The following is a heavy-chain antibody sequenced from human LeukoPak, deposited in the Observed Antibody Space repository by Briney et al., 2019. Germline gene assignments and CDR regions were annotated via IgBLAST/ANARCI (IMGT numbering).Heavy chain of an antibody. V-gene: IGHV4-4*07. Sequence: PSETLSLTCTVSGGSISSYYWGWIRQPAGKGLEWIGRIYTSGSTYYNPSLKSRVTMSVDTSKNQFSLKLSSVTAADTAVYYCARVGDLLPFDCWGQGTLVTVSS. CDR3: ARVGDLLPFDC. D-gene: IGHD3-16*01. CDR2: IYTSGST. J-gene: IGHJ4*02. CDR1: GGSISSYY.